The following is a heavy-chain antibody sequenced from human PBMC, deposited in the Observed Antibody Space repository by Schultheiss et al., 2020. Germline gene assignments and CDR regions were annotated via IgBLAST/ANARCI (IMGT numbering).Heavy chain of an antibody. CDR1: GGTFSSYA. D-gene: IGHD2-2*02. V-gene: IGHV1-69*05. Sequence: SVKVSCKASGGTFSSYAISWVRQAPGQGLEWMGGIIPIFGTANYAQKFQGRVTMTRNTSISTAYMELSSLRSEDTAVYYCARSHCSSTSCYMDFGWFDPWGKGTLV. J-gene: IGHJ5*02. CDR2: IIPIFGTA. CDR3: ARSHCSSTSCYMDFGWFDP.